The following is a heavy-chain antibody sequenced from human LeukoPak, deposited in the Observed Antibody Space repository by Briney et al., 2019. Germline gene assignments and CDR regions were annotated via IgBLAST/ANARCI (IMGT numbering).Heavy chain of an antibody. Sequence: SETLSLTCAVYGGSFSGYYWSWIRQPPGRGLEWIGEINHSGSTNYNPSLKSRVTMSVDTSRNQFSLRLSFVTAADTAVYYCARQYDSYFYYYLDLWGTGTTVTVSS. V-gene: IGHV4-34*01. D-gene: IGHD2-2*01. CDR1: GGSFSGYY. J-gene: IGHJ6*03. CDR2: INHSGST. CDR3: ARQYDSYFYYYLDL.